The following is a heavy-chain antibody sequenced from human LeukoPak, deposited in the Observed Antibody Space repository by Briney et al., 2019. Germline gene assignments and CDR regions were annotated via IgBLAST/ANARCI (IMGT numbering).Heavy chain of an antibody. J-gene: IGHJ4*02. CDR1: GGLITSTIHY. CDR2: IYYNGIT. CDR3: ARQPTVKRGAVASNFDY. D-gene: IGHD6-19*01. Sequence: SETLSLTCTVSGGLITSTIHYWAWLRQPPGQGLGWIASIYYNGITYYNASLESRVTMSLDTSRNQFSLRLSSVSAADTSVYYSARQPTVKRGAVASNFDYWGQGTLVTVSS. V-gene: IGHV4-39*01.